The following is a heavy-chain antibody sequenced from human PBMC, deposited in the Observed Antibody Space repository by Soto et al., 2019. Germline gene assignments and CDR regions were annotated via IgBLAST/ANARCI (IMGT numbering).Heavy chain of an antibody. CDR2: ISGSGGST. Sequence: GESLKISCAASGFTFSSYAMSWVRQAPGKGLEWVSAISGSGGSTYYADSVKGRFTISRDNSKNTLYLQMNSLRAEDTAVYYCAKDLSPGYCSGGSCYFVPGYWGQGTLVTVSS. CDR3: AKDLSPGYCSGGSCYFVPGY. CDR1: GFTFSSYA. J-gene: IGHJ4*02. V-gene: IGHV3-23*01. D-gene: IGHD2-15*01.